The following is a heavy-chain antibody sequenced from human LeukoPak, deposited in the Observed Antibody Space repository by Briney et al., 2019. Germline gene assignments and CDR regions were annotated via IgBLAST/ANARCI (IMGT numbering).Heavy chain of an antibody. Sequence: PGGSLRLSCEASGFTFSSHWMHWVRQAPGKGLEWVAGLSGSAGGTNYADSVKGRFTISRDNSKNTLFLQMDRLRAEDTAVYFCAKRGVVVRVFLVGFHKEAYYFDSWGQGAQVTVSS. CDR2: LSGSAGGT. V-gene: IGHV3-23*01. CDR3: AKRGVVVRVFLVGFHKEAYYFDS. CDR1: GFTFSSHW. J-gene: IGHJ4*02. D-gene: IGHD3-16*02.